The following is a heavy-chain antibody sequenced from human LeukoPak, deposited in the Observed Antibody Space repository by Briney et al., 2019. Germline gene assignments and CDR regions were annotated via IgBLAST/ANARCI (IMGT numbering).Heavy chain of an antibody. D-gene: IGHD3-10*01. Sequence: SETLSLTCTVSGGSISSYYWSWIRQPPGKGLEWIGYIYTSGSTNYNPSLKSRVTISVDTSKNQFSLKLSSVTAADTAVYYCASIWFGGTYNWFDPWGQGTLVAVSS. V-gene: IGHV4-4*09. CDR1: GGSISSYY. J-gene: IGHJ5*02. CDR3: ASIWFGGTYNWFDP. CDR2: IYTSGST.